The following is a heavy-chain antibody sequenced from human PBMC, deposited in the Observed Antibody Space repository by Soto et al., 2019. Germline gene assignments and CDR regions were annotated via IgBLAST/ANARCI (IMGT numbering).Heavy chain of an antibody. V-gene: IGHV3-9*01. CDR2: ISWNSGSI. CDR3: AKGHDFWSGYWDY. Sequence: EVQLVESGGGLVQPGRSLRLSCAASGFTFDDYAMDWVRQAPAKGLEWVSGISWNSGSIGYADSVKGRFTISRDNAKNSLYLQMNSLRAEDTALYYCAKGHDFWSGYWDYWGQGTLVTVSS. CDR1: GFTFDDYA. J-gene: IGHJ4*02. D-gene: IGHD3-3*01.